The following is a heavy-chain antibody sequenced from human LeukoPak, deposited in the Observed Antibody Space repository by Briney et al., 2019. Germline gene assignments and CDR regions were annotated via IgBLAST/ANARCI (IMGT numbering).Heavy chain of an antibody. J-gene: IGHJ4*02. V-gene: IGHV3-7*03. Sequence: GGSLRLSCVVSGFTFSNYWMSWVRQAPGKGLEWVANIKQDESEKYYVDSVKGRFTISRDNAKNSLYLQMNSLRAEDTAVYYCAKDPKYCSGGSCYSDKGFGDYWGQGTLVTVSS. CDR1: GFTFSNYW. D-gene: IGHD2-15*01. CDR2: IKQDESEK. CDR3: AKDPKYCSGGSCYSDKGFGDY.